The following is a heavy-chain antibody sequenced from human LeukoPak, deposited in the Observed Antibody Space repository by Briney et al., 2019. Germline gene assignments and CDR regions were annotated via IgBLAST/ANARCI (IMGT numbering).Heavy chain of an antibody. Sequence: GGSLRLSCAASGFTFSSYGTHWVRQAPGKGLERVAVISYDGSNKYYADSVKGRFTISRDNSKNTLFLEMNSLGAEDTAVYYCAKELLLWFGEKSRYFDYWGQGTLVTVSS. V-gene: IGHV3-30*18. CDR1: GFTFSSYG. J-gene: IGHJ4*02. CDR3: AKELLLWFGEKSRYFDY. CDR2: ISYDGSNK. D-gene: IGHD3-10*01.